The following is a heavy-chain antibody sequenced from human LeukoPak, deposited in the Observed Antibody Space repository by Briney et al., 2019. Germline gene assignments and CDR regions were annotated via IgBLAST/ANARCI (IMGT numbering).Heavy chain of an antibody. J-gene: IGHJ4*02. V-gene: IGHV3-23*01. Sequence: GGSLRLSCAPSGFTFSHYAMNWVRQAPGKGLEWVSGINGSGVITYYSDSVKGRFTISRDNSKNSLYLQMKSLRAEDTAVYYCAKDSSQGGDYLDSWGQGTLVTVSS. D-gene: IGHD3-16*01. CDR1: GFTFSHYA. CDR2: INGSGVIT. CDR3: AKDSSQGGDYLDS.